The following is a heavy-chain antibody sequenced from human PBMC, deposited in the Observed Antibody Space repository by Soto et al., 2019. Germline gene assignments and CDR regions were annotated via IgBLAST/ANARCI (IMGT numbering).Heavy chain of an antibody. J-gene: IGHJ4*02. CDR3: ARAGIAAAEYYFDY. CDR1: GYTFTSYD. V-gene: IGHV1-8*01. Sequence: QVQLVQSGAEVKKPGASVNVSCKASGYTFTSYDINWVRQATGQGLEWMGWMNPNSGNTGYAQKFQGRVTMTRNTXXSTAYMELSSLRSEDTAVYYCARAGIAAAEYYFDYWGQGTLVTVSS. D-gene: IGHD6-13*01. CDR2: MNPNSGNT.